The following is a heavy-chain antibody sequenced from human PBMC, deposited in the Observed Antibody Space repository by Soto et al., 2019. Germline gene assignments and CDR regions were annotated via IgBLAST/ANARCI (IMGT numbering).Heavy chain of an antibody. V-gene: IGHV1-18*01. CDR1: GYTFSRYG. D-gene: IGHD1-1*01. Sequence: ASVKVSCKASGYTFSRYGISWVRQAPGQGLEWMGWISGYNGDTNYAQKFKGRVSMTIDTSTETAYMELRGLTSDDTALYYCAKNGQPPYYYYGLDVWGQGTKVTVSS. CDR3: AKNGQPPYYYYGLDV. CDR2: ISGYNGDT. J-gene: IGHJ6*02.